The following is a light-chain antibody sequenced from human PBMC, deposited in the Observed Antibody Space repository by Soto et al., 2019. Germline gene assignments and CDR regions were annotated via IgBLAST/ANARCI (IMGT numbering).Light chain of an antibody. CDR3: QHSNALPLT. CDR2: GAY. CDR1: QSVATN. Sequence: EKVMTQSPATLSVSPGERVTLSCRASQSVATNLAWYQQKPGQAPRLLISGAYIRAPGIPDRFIGSGSGTEFTLTITSLQSEDFAVYYCQHSNALPLTFGQVTKGE. V-gene: IGKV3-15*01. J-gene: IGKJ1*01.